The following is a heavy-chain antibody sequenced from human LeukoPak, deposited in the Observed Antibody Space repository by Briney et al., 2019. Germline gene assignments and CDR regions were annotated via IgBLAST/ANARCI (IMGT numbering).Heavy chain of an antibody. J-gene: IGHJ4*02. Sequence: VASLKVSCKPSGYTFTSYGISWVRQAPGQGLEWMGWISAYNGNTNYAQKLQGRVTMTTDTSTSTAYMELRSLRSDDTAVYYCARELGYYGSGSYYYWGQGTLVTVSS. V-gene: IGHV1-18*01. CDR2: ISAYNGNT. CDR3: ARELGYYGSGSYYY. D-gene: IGHD3-10*01. CDR1: GYTFTSYG.